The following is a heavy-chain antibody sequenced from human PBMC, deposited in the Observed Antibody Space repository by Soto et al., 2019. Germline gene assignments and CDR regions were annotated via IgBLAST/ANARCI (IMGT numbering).Heavy chain of an antibody. D-gene: IGHD6-19*01. CDR3: AIKYSSGWIFDY. CDR2: ITGSGGNT. J-gene: IGHJ4*02. V-gene: IGHV3-23*01. Sequence: PGGSLRLSCAASGFTFSGYAMSWVRRAPGKGLEWVSAITGSGGNTYYADSVKGRFTISRDNSKNTLYLQMNSLRAEDTALYYCAIKYSSGWIFDYWGQGTLVTVSS. CDR1: GFTFSGYA.